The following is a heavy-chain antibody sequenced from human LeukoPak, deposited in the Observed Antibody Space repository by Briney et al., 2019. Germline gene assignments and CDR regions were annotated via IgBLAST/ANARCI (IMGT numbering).Heavy chain of an antibody. D-gene: IGHD6-19*01. CDR3: AKDLNQWLVTGGANDY. CDR2: ISGSGAST. V-gene: IGHV3-23*01. CDR1: GFTFSSYA. Sequence: GGSLRLSCAASGFTFSSYAMSWVRQAPGKGLEWVSAISGSGASTYYADSVKGRFTISRDNSKNTLYLQMNSLRAEDTAVYYCAKDLNQWLVTGGANDYWGQGTLVTVPS. J-gene: IGHJ4*02.